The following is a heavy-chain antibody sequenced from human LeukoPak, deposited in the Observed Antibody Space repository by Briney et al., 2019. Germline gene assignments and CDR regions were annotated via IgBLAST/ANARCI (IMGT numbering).Heavy chain of an antibody. J-gene: IGHJ4*02. D-gene: IGHD1-14*01. Sequence: SETLSLTCAVYGGSFSGYYWSWIRQSPGKGLEWIGYIHNSGRTNYNPSLKSRVTGFVDTSKNQVSLRLSSVTAADTAVYYCARHGTISSESYFDYWGQGALVTVSS. CDR2: IHNSGRT. V-gene: IGHV4-59*08. CDR3: ARHGTISSESYFDY. CDR1: GGSFSGYY.